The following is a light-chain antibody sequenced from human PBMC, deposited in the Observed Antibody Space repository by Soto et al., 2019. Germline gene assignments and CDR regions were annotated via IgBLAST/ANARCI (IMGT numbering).Light chain of an antibody. CDR1: QSVSSN. J-gene: IGKJ1*01. Sequence: EIVMTQSPATLSVSPGERATLSCRASQSVSSNLAWYQQKPGQAPRILIYGASTRATGIPARFSGSGSGTEFTLTVSSQQSEDFAVYYCQQYHDWPWTFGQGTKVEIK. V-gene: IGKV3-15*01. CDR3: QQYHDWPWT. CDR2: GAS.